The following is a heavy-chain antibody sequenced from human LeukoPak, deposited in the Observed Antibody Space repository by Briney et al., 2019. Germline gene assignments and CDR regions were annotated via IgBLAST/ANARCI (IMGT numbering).Heavy chain of an antibody. D-gene: IGHD3-22*01. CDR2: INHSGST. CDR3: ARGSSHYYDSSGYSLDY. CDR1: GGSFSGYY. Sequence: SETLSLTCAVYGGSFSGYYWSWIRQPPGKGLEWIGEINHSGSTNYNPSLKSRVTISVDTSKNQFSLKLSSVTAADTAVYYCARGSSHYYDSSGYSLDYWGQGTLVPVSS. J-gene: IGHJ4*02. V-gene: IGHV4-34*01.